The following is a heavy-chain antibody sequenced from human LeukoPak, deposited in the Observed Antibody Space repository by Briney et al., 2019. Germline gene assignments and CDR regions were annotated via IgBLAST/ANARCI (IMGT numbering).Heavy chain of an antibody. J-gene: IGHJ4*02. CDR1: GGSISSGGYY. D-gene: IGHD5-12*01. V-gene: IGHV4-31*03. Sequence: SETLSLTCTVSGGSISSGGYYWSWIRQHPGKGLEWTGYIYYSGSTYYNPSLKSRVTISVDTSKNQFPLKLSSLTAADTAVYYCARGGEDIVATPLDYWGQGTLVTVSS. CDR2: IYYSGST. CDR3: ARGGEDIVATPLDY.